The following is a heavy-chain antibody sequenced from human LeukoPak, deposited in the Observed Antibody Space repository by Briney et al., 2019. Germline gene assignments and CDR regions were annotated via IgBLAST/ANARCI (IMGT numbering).Heavy chain of an antibody. CDR1: GFTFSSYE. V-gene: IGHV3-48*03. CDR3: ARDEIYYDILTGYRHFDY. Sequence: GGSLRLSCVASGFTFSSYEMNWVRQAPGKGPEWVSYISSSGSPIFYADSVKGRFTIFRDNAKNSLYLQMNSLRAEDTAVYYCARDEIYYDILTGYRHFDYWGQGTLVTVFS. J-gene: IGHJ4*02. CDR2: ISSSGSPI. D-gene: IGHD3-9*01.